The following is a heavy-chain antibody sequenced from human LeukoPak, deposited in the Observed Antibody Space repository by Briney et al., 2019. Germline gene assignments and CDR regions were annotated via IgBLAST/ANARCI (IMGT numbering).Heavy chain of an antibody. D-gene: IGHD3-10*01. Sequence: GGSLRLSCAASEFTLSSYAMSWVRQAPGKGLEWVSAISGSGGSTYYADSVKGRFTISRDNSKNTLYLQMNSLRAEDTAVYYCAKDLRRGPFDYWGQGTLVTVSS. CDR1: EFTLSSYA. CDR2: ISGSGGST. CDR3: AKDLRRGPFDY. V-gene: IGHV3-23*01. J-gene: IGHJ4*02.